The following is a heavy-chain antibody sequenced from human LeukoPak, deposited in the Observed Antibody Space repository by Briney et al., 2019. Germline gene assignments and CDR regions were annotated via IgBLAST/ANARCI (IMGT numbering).Heavy chain of an antibody. CDR1: GDSVTSTY. V-gene: IGHV4-59*02. J-gene: IGHJ4*02. CDR3: ARGGAGSLHDSTAAFHY. CDR2: GHHSESS. Sequence: SETLCLTCSVSGDSVTSTYWSWIRQPPGKGLEWIAYGHHSESSNYNPSFRSRVTIPVDTSRNQFSLRLTSVTAADTAVYYCARGGAGSLHDSTAAFHYWGQGILVIVSS. D-gene: IGHD3-10*01.